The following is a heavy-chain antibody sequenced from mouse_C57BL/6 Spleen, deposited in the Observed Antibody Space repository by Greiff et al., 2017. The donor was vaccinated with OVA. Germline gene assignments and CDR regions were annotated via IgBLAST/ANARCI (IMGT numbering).Heavy chain of an antibody. D-gene: IGHD2-3*01. CDR2: ISSGGSYT. Sequence: EVKVVESGGDLVKPGGSLKLSCAASGFTFSSYGMSWVRQTPDKRLEWVATISSGGSYTYYPDSVKGRFTISRDNAKNTLYLQMSRLKSEDTAMYYCERPDDGYSTSTGEYWYFDVWGTGTTVTVSS. V-gene: IGHV5-6*01. CDR1: GFTFSSYG. CDR3: ERPDDGYSTSTGEYWYFDV. J-gene: IGHJ1*03.